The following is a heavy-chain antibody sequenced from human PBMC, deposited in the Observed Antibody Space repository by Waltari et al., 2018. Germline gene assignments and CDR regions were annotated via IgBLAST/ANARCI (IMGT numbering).Heavy chain of an antibody. CDR3: ARHLIFGVVIMGHVDY. D-gene: IGHD3-3*01. J-gene: IGHJ4*02. V-gene: IGHV4-39*07. CDR1: GGSISSSSYY. CDR2: IYYSGRT. Sequence: QLQLQESGPGLVKPSETLSLTCTVSGGSISSSSYYWGWIRQPPGKGLEWIGSIYYSGRTYYNPSLKSRVTISVDTSKNQFSLKLSSVTAADTAVYYCARHLIFGVVIMGHVDYWGQGTLVTVSS.